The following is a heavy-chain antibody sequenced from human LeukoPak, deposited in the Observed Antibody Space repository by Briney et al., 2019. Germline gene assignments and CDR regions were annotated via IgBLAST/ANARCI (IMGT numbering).Heavy chain of an antibody. CDR3: AKEAGITGTYYYYYYMDV. CDR2: IRYDGSNK. CDR1: GFTFSSYG. V-gene: IGHV3-30*02. D-gene: IGHD1-20*01. J-gene: IGHJ6*03. Sequence: GKSLRLSCAASGFTFSSYGMHWVRQAPGKGLEWVAFIRYDGSNKYYADSVKGRFTISRDNSKNTLYLQMNSLRAEDTAVYYCAKEAGITGTYYYYYYMDVWGKGTTVTVSS.